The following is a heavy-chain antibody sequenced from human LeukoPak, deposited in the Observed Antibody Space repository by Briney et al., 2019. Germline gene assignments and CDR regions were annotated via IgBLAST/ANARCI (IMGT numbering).Heavy chain of an antibody. D-gene: IGHD1-7*01. CDR3: ARDALDPFNWNYGSFDY. CDR2: INPNSGGT. J-gene: IGHJ4*02. CDR1: GYTFTGYY. V-gene: IGHV1-2*02. Sequence: ASVKGSCKASGYTFTGYYMHWVRQAPGQGLEWMGWINPNSGGTNYAQKFQGRVTMTRDTSISTAYMELSRLRSDDTAVYYCARDALDPFNWNYGSFDYWGQGTLVTVSS.